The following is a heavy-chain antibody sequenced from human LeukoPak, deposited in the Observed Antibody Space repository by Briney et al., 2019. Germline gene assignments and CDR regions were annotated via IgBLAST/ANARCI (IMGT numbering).Heavy chain of an antibody. J-gene: IGHJ5*02. D-gene: IGHD5-18*01. CDR2: IILISPTA. CDR3: ATGRVSDTTLVSWFDT. V-gene: IGHV1-69*05. CDR1: GGTLSRHA. Sequence: ASVKVSCKASGGTLSRHAVSWVRQAPGQGLEWMGGIILISPTANYAQKFQDRVTTTMDEYTTYMELSSLRSEDTAVYYCATGRVSDTTLVSWFDTWGQGTLVTVSS.